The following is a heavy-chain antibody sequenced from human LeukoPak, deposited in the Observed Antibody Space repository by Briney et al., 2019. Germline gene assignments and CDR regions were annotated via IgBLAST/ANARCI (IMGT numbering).Heavy chain of an antibody. CDR3: ARLRQWELLGYYYYYMDV. J-gene: IGHJ6*03. D-gene: IGHD1-26*01. V-gene: IGHV6-1*01. CDR2: TYYRSKWYN. CDR1: GDSVSSNSAA. Sequence: SQTLSLTSAISGDSVSSNSAAWNWIGQSPSRGLEWLGRTYYRSKWYNDYAVSVKSRITINPDTSKNQFSLQLNSVTPEDMAVYYCARLRQWELLGYYYYYMDVWGKGTTVTISS.